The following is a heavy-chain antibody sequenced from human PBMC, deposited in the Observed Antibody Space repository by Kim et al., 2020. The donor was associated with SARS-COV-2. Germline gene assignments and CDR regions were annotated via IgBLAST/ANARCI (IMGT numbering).Heavy chain of an antibody. D-gene: IGHD2-15*01. CDR2: ISYDGSNK. CDR3: AKDGLDIVVVVAAKDIGGDAVDI. CDR1: GFTFSSYG. Sequence: GGSLRLSCAASGFTFSSYGMHWVRQAPGKGLEWVAVISYDGSNKYYADSVKGRFTISRDNSKNTLYLQMNSLRAEDTAVYYCAKDGLDIVVVVAAKDIGGDAVDIWGQGTMVTVSS. V-gene: IGHV3-30*18. J-gene: IGHJ3*02.